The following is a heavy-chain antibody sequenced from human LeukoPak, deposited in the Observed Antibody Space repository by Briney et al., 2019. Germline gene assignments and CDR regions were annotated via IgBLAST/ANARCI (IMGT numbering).Heavy chain of an antibody. J-gene: IGHJ4*02. CDR2: IYHSGST. CDR1: GGSISSSNW. V-gene: IGHV4-4*02. CDR3: ARDRYGSGGVDY. D-gene: IGHD3-10*01. Sequence: SETLSLTCAVSGGSISSSNWWSWVRQPPGKGLEWIGEIYHSGSTNYNPSLKSRVTIAVDTSKNQFSLKLSSVTAADTAVYYCARDRYGSGGVDYWGQGTLVTVSS.